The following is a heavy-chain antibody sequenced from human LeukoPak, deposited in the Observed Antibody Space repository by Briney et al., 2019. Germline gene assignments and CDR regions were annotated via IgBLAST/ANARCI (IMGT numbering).Heavy chain of an antibody. CDR3: ARGDQLLYVWLSFDP. CDR2: ISAYNGNT. CDR1: GYTFTSYG. J-gene: IGHJ5*02. V-gene: IGHV1-18*01. Sequence: ASVKVSCKASGYTFTSYGISWVRQAPGQGLEWMGWISAYNGNTNYAQKLQGRVTMTTDTSTSTAYMELRGLRSDDTAVYYCARGDQLLYVWLSFDPWGQGTLVTVSS. D-gene: IGHD2-2*02.